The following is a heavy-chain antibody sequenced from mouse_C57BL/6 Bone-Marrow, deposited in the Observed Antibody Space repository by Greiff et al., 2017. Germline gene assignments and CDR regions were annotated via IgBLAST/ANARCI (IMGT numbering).Heavy chain of an antibody. Sequence: VMLVESGPGLVQPSQSLSITCTVSGFSLTSYGVHWVRQSPGKGLEWLGVIWSGGSTDYNAAFISRLSISKDNSKSQVFFKMNSLQADDTAIYDCARNTRWDGYFDVWGTGTTVTVSS. J-gene: IGHJ1*03. CDR3: ARNTRWDGYFDV. CDR1: GFSLTSYG. D-gene: IGHD4-1*01. V-gene: IGHV2-2*01. CDR2: IWSGGST.